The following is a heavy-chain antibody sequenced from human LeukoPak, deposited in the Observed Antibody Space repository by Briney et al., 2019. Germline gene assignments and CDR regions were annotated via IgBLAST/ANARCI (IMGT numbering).Heavy chain of an antibody. V-gene: IGHV3-23*01. J-gene: IGHJ4*02. CDR3: AKGVKWGLGCYFDY. CDR1: GFTFSSYD. CDR2: ISESGSST. Sequence: GGSLRLSCAASGFTFSSYDMSWVRQAPGKGPEWVSGISESGSSTYYADSVKGRFTISRDKSKNTLYLQMNSLRAEDTAVYYCAKGVKWGLGCYFDYWGQGILVAVSS. D-gene: IGHD2-21*01.